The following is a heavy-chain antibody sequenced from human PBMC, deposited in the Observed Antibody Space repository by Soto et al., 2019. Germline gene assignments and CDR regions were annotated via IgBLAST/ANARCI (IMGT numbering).Heavy chain of an antibody. V-gene: IGHV1-46*01. CDR1: GYTFTSYY. CDR2: INPSGGST. D-gene: IGHD3-22*01. Sequence: QVQLVQSGAEVKKPGASVKVSCKASGYTFTSYYMHWVRQAPGQGLEWMGIINPSGGSTSYAQKFRGSVTMTRDTSTSTVYMELSSLRSEDTAVYYCARDKPYYYDSSGYYPPTRYFDYWGQGTLVTVSS. J-gene: IGHJ4*02. CDR3: ARDKPYYYDSSGYYPPTRYFDY.